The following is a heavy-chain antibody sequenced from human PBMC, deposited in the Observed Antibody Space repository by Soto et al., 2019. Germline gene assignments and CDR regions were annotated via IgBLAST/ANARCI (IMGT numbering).Heavy chain of an antibody. CDR2: IIPIFGTA. CDR1: GGTFSSYA. CDR3: ARAALFYYYDSSGSRSLDY. J-gene: IGHJ4*02. V-gene: IGHV1-69*13. D-gene: IGHD3-22*01. Sequence: GASVKVSCKASGGTFSSYAISWVRQAPEQGLEWMGGIIPIFGTANYAQKFQGRVTITADESTSTAYMELSSLRSEDTAVYYCARAALFYYYDSSGSRSLDYWGQGTLVTVSS.